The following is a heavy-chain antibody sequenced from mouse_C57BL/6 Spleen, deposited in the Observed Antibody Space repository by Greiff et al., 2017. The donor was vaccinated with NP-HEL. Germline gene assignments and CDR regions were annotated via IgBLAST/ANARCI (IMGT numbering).Heavy chain of an antibody. CDR2: IYPGDGDT. CDR3: TSYWYYAMDY. Sequence: QVQLQQSGPELVKPGASVKISCKASGYAFSSSWMDWVKQRPGKGLEWIGRIYPGDGDTNYNGKFKGKATLTADKSSSTAYMQLSSLTSEDSAVYFCTSYWYYAMDYWGQGTSVTVSS. CDR1: GYAFSSSW. J-gene: IGHJ4*01. D-gene: IGHD2-1*01. V-gene: IGHV1-82*01.